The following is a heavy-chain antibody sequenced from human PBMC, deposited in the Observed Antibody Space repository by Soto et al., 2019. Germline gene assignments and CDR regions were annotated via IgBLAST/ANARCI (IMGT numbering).Heavy chain of an antibody. D-gene: IGHD3-22*01. CDR3: ARRVYDSADYFLDS. J-gene: IGHJ4*02. CDR1: GYTFTSYY. Sequence: ASVKVSCKASGYTFTSYYMHWVRQAPGQGLEWMGIINPSGGSTSYAQKFQGRVTISADKSISTAYLQWSSLKASDTAMYYCARRVYDSADYFLDSWGQGTLVTVSS. V-gene: IGHV1-46*01. CDR2: INPSGGST.